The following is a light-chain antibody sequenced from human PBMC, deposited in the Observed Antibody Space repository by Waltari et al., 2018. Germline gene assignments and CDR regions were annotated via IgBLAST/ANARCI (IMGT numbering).Light chain of an antibody. CDR3: QQYDTYWT. CDR1: QSISTW. V-gene: IGKV1-5*03. CDR2: KAS. Sequence: DIQMTQSPSTLSASVGDRVTITCRASQSISTWLAWYQQKRGKAPKLLIYKASSLESGVPSRFSGGGSGTEVTLTINSLQPDDFATYYCQQYDTYWTFGQGTKVEIK. J-gene: IGKJ1*01.